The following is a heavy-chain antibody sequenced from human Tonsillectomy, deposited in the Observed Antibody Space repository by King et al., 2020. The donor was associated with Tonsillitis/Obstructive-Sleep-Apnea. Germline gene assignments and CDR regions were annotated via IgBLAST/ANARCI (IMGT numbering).Heavy chain of an antibody. CDR1: GFSLSTHGVG. Sequence: ITLKESGPTLVKPTETLTLTCSLSGFSLSTHGVGVGWIRQPPGKALEWLAFIYWDDDNRYNPSLKARLTVTKDTSKNQVVLTMTNMDPVDTATYFCAHRRAYYGNWNGGSLQYWGQGTLVSVSS. J-gene: IGHJ4*02. V-gene: IGHV2-5*02. CDR3: AHRRAYYGNWNGGSLQY. D-gene: IGHD1-1*01. CDR2: IYWDDDN.